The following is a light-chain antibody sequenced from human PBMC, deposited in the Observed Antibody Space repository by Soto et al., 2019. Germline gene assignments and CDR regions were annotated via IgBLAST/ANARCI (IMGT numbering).Light chain of an antibody. V-gene: IGKV3-15*01. CDR2: GAS. Sequence: EIVMTQSPATLSVSPGERATLSCRASQSVSGNLVWYQQKPGQAPRLLIYGASTRATGIPARFSGSGSGTESTLTISSLQSEDFAVYYCQQYNNWPPSFGQGTKVEIK. J-gene: IGKJ1*01. CDR3: QQYNNWPPS. CDR1: QSVSGN.